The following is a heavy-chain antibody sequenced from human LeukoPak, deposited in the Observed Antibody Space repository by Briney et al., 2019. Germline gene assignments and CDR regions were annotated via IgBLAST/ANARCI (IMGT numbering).Heavy chain of an antibody. CDR3: ARDVGALTYYYGSGSYIYGMDV. CDR1: GGTFSSYA. V-gene: IGHV1-69*06. CDR2: IIPIFGTA. J-gene: IGHJ6*04. D-gene: IGHD3-10*01. Sequence: SSVKVSCKASGGTFSSYAISWVRQAPGQGLEWMGGIIPIFGTANYAQKFQGRVTITADKSTSTAYMELSSLRSEDTAVYYCARDVGALTYYYGSGSYIYGMDVWGKGTTVTVSS.